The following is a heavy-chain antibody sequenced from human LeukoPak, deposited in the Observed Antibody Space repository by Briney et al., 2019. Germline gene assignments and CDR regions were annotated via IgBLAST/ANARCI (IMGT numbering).Heavy chain of an antibody. CDR3: ARDPGGTWGFDY. J-gene: IGHJ4*02. CDR1: GYTFTSHG. Sequence: GASVKVSCKASGYTFTSHGLSWARQAPGQGLEWMGWISIYSGNTNYAQKFQDRISMTTDTSTNTAYMELRSLKSDDTAVYYCARDPGGTWGFDYWGQGALVTASS. V-gene: IGHV1-18*01. D-gene: IGHD7-27*01. CDR2: ISIYSGNT.